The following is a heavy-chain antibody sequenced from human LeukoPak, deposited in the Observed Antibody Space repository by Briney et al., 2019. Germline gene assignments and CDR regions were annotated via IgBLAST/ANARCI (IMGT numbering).Heavy chain of an antibody. CDR2: IRYDGSNK. CDR3: AKVGPYYYGSGRSRYYYMDV. CDR1: GFTFSTYN. J-gene: IGHJ6*03. Sequence: GRSLRLSCAASGFTFSTYNMHWVRQAPGKGLEWVAFIRYDGSNKCYADSVKGRFTISRDNSKNTLYLQMNSLRAEDTAVYYCAKVGPYYYGSGRSRYYYMDVWGKGTTVTVSS. V-gene: IGHV3-30*02. D-gene: IGHD3-10*01.